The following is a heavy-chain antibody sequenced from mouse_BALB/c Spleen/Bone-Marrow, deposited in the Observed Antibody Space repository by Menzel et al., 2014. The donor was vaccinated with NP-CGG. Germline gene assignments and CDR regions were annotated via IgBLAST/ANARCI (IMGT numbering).Heavy chain of an antibody. CDR3: ARNYDYDAYYLDY. Sequence: VQLQQSGPGLVQPSQSLSITCTVSGFSLTTYGIHWIRQSPGKGLEWLGVILSGGSSDYNAAFISRVSINKDNSKSQVFFKMNSLQANDTAIYYCARNYDYDAYYLDYWGQGTFITVSS. J-gene: IGHJ2*02. D-gene: IGHD2-4*01. V-gene: IGHV2-2*02. CDR1: GFSLTTYG. CDR2: ILSGGSS.